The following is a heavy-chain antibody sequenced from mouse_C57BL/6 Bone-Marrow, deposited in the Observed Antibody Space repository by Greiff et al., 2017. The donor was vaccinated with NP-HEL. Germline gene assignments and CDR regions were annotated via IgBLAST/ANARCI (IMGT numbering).Heavy chain of an antibody. V-gene: IGHV8-8*01. CDR3: ARMGDYYGSSPWFAY. D-gene: IGHD1-1*01. CDR2: IWWDDDK. CDR1: GFSLSTFGMG. Sequence: QVQLKESGPGILQPSQTLSLTCSFSGFSLSTFGMGVGWIRQPSGKGLEWLAHIWWDDDKYYNPALKSRLTISKDTSKNQVFLKIANVDTAETATYYCARMGDYYGSSPWFAYWGQGTLVTVSA. J-gene: IGHJ3*01.